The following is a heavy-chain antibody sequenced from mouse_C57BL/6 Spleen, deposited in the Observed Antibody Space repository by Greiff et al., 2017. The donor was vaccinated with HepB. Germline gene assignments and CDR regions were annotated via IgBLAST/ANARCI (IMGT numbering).Heavy chain of an antibody. J-gene: IGHJ2*01. CDR3: ARGYYGNKDYFDY. D-gene: IGHD1-1*01. Sequence: QVQLQQSGAELVRPGSSVKLSCKASGYTFTSYWMHWVKQRPIQGLEWIGNIDPSDSETHYNQKFKDKATLTVDKSSSTAYMQLSSLTSEDSAVYYCARGYYGNKDYFDYWGQGTTLTVSS. V-gene: IGHV1-52*01. CDR2: IDPSDSET. CDR1: GYTFTSYW.